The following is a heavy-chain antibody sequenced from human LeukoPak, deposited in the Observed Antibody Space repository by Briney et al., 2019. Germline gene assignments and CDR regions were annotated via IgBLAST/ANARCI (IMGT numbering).Heavy chain of an antibody. CDR3: TWYGVYHY. CDR1: GFTVNTYD. Sequence: PGGSLRLSCAASGFTVNTYDMHWVRQAPGEGPEWIAYFGISGTIYYADSARGRFTISRDKAKNSLFMQINSLSVDDTAICYFTWYGVYHYWGQGTPVTVSS. V-gene: IGHV3-69-1*01. CDR2: FGISGTI. J-gene: IGHJ4*02. D-gene: IGHD4-17*01.